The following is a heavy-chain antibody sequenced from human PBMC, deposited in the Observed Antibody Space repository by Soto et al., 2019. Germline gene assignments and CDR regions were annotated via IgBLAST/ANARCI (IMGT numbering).Heavy chain of an antibody. CDR3: ARDFVVAHYGPPRFDY. Sequence: ASVKVSCKASGYTFTSYGISWVRQAPGQGLEWMGWISAYNGNTNYAQKLQGRVTMTTDTSTSTAYMELRSLRSDDTAVYYCARDFVVAHYGPPRFDYCCPGLLVTLSS. CDR1: GYTFTSYG. D-gene: IGHD4-17*01. J-gene: IGHJ4*02. CDR2: ISAYNGNT. V-gene: IGHV1-18*01.